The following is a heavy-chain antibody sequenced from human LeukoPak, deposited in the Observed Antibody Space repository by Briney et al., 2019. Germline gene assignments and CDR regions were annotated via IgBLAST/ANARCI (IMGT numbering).Heavy chain of an antibody. D-gene: IGHD3-10*01. CDR3: ARLTYGSGSYNGNWFDP. Sequence: SETLSLTCAVYGGSFSGYYWSWIRQPPGKGLEWIGEINHSGSTNYNPSLKSRVTISVDTSKNQFSLKLSSVTAADTAVYYCARLTYGSGSYNGNWFDPWGQGTLVTVSS. J-gene: IGHJ5*02. CDR1: GGSFSGYY. CDR2: INHSGST. V-gene: IGHV4-34*09.